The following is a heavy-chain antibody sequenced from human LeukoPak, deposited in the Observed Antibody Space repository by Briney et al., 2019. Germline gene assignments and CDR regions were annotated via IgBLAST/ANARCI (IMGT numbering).Heavy chain of an antibody. CDR3: AKAQDYGGKNYLDY. V-gene: IGHV3-9*03. J-gene: IGHJ4*02. CDR1: GFTFDNYA. Sequence: GGSLRLSCAASGFTFDNYAMHWVRQAPGKGLEWVSGISWNSGTIGYGDSVKGRFTISRDNAKSSLYLQMNSLRAEDMAVYYCAKAQDYGGKNYLDYWGQGTLVTVSS. D-gene: IGHD4-23*01. CDR2: ISWNSGTI.